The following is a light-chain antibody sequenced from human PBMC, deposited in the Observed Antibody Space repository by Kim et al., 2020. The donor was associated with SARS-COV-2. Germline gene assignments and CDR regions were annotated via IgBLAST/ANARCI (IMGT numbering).Light chain of an antibody. J-gene: IGLJ3*02. Sequence: SYELTQPPSVSVSPGQTASITCSGDKLGDKYACWYQQKPGQSPVLVIYQDSKRPSGIPERFSGSNPGNTPTLTISRIEAGDEADYYCQVWGSSSDRVFGGGTQLTVL. V-gene: IGLV3-1*01. CDR1: KLGDKY. CDR2: QDS. CDR3: QVWGSSSDRV.